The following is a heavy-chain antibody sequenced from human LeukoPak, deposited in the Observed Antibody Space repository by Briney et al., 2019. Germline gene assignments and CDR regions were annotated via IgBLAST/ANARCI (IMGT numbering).Heavy chain of an antibody. CDR2: ISYDGSNK. CDR3: ASQYRLIVVVVAATVSSDYGMDV. Sequence: PGGSLRLSCAASGFTFSSYAMHWVRQAPGKGLEWVAVISYDGSNKYYADSVKGRFTISRDNSKNTLYLQMNSLRAEDTAVYYCASQYRLIVVVVAATVSSDYGMDVWGQGTTVTVS. V-gene: IGHV3-30-3*01. CDR1: GFTFSSYA. D-gene: IGHD2-15*01. J-gene: IGHJ6*02.